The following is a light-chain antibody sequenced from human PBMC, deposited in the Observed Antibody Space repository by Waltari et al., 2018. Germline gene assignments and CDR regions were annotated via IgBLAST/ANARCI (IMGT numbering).Light chain of an antibody. V-gene: IGKV3-15*01. J-gene: IGKJ4*01. CDR3: QQYNNWPLT. CDR1: QRVSSN. CDR2: AAS. Sequence: EIVMTQFPATLSVSPGERATLSCRASQRVSSNVAWYQQKPGQAPRLLIYAASTRATGIPASFSGSGAGTEFTLTISSLQSEDFAVYYCQQYNNWPLTFGGGTKVEIK.